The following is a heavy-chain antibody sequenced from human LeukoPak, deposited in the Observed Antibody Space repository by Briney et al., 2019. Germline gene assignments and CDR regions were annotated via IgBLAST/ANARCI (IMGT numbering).Heavy chain of an antibody. CDR3: TRGGPYGSGARDY. Sequence: AGGSLRLSCAASGFSFSTYWMSWVRQAPGKGLEWVANIKEDGSEKYYVDSVKGRFTISRDNAKNSLYLQMNSLRAEDTAVYYCTRGGPYGSGARDYWGQGTLVTVSS. CDR2: IKEDGSEK. V-gene: IGHV3-7*05. D-gene: IGHD3-10*01. J-gene: IGHJ4*02. CDR1: GFSFSTYW.